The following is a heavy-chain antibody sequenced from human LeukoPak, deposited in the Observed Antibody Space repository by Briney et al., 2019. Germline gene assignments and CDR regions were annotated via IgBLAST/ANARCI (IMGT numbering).Heavy chain of an antibody. J-gene: IGHJ4*02. CDR2: IRSKANSYAT. Sequence: GGSLRLSCAASGFTFSDSAMHWVRQASGKGLEWVGRIRSKANSYATAYAASVKGRFTISRDDSKNTAYLQMNSLKTEDTAVYYCARVEPTLRYFDWLLGALDYWGQGTLVTVSS. CDR1: GFTFSDSA. CDR3: ARVEPTLRYFDWLLGALDY. V-gene: IGHV3-73*01. D-gene: IGHD3-9*01.